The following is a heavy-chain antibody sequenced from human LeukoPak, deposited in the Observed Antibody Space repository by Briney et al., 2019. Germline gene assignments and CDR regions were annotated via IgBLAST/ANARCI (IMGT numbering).Heavy chain of an antibody. CDR3: ARVQSIAAAGTYYFDY. CDR2: IIPIFGTA. Sequence: SVKVSCKASGGTFSSYAISWVRQAPGQGLEWMGGIIPIFGTANYAQKFQGRVTITADESTSTAYMELSSLRSEDTAVYYCARVQSIAAAGTYYFDYWGQGTLVTVSS. V-gene: IGHV1-69*13. CDR1: GGTFSSYA. J-gene: IGHJ4*02. D-gene: IGHD6-13*01.